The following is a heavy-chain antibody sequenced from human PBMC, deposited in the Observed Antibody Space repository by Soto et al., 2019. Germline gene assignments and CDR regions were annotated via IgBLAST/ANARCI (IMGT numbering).Heavy chain of an antibody. Sequence: GPTLVNPTQTLTLTCSFSGFSLSTSRVGVAWIRQPPGKALEWLAIIYWDDDRRYSPSLKTRLAITKDTSKNQVVLTMTNLDPGDTATYYCAHIMITWGGVSALDALDMWGQGTMVTVSS. CDR2: IYWDDDR. D-gene: IGHD3-16*01. CDR1: GFSLSTSRVG. CDR3: AHIMITWGGVSALDALDM. J-gene: IGHJ3*02. V-gene: IGHV2-5*02.